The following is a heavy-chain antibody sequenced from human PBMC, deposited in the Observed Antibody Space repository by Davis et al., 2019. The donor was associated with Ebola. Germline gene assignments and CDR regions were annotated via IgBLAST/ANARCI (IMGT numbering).Heavy chain of an antibody. V-gene: IGHV6-1*01. CDR2: TYYTSKWHN. J-gene: IGHJ6*02. CDR1: GDSVSSGG. Sequence: PSETLSLTCAISGDSVSSGGWNWIRQSPSRGLEWLGRTYYTSKWHNDYGESVKSRISINPDTSKNQLSLQLNSVTPEDAAVYYCVRGWGRSGLDVWDQGTTVTVSS. CDR3: VRGWGRSGLDV. D-gene: IGHD3-16*01.